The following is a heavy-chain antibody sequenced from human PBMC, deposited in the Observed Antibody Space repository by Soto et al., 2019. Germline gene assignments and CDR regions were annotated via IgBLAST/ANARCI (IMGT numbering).Heavy chain of an antibody. D-gene: IGHD4-17*01. CDR1: GLIFSNYV. Sequence: EVQLLESGGNLVQPGGSLRLSCAASGLIFSNYVMSWVRQAPGKGLEWVSLISGSGSSTHYADSVKGRFTISRDNSKNTLYLQMNSLRADDTAIYYCAKTTVTSFFDYWGQGTLVTVSS. CDR3: AKTTVTSFFDY. V-gene: IGHV3-23*01. CDR2: ISGSGSST. J-gene: IGHJ4*02.